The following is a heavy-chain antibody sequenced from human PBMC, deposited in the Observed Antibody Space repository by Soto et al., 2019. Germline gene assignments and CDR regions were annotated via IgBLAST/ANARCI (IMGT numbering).Heavy chain of an antibody. D-gene: IGHD3-3*01. Sequence: SETLSLTCTVSGYSISSGYYWGWLRQPPGKGLEWIGSIYHTGSTYYNPSLKSRVTISVDTSKNQFSLKLSSVTAADTAVYYCGRETYNDFWSGSLPVDYWGQGALVTVSS. J-gene: IGHJ4*02. CDR2: IYHTGST. CDR3: GRETYNDFWSGSLPVDY. V-gene: IGHV4-38-2*02. CDR1: GYSISSGYY.